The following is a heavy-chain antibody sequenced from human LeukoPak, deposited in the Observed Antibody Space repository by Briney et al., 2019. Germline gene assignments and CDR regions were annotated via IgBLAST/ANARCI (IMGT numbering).Heavy chain of an antibody. Sequence: GGSLRLSCAASGFAFDEYAMHWGRQAPGKGLQWVSLISWEGHTTYYADSVRGRFTISRDNTKNSLFLEMKSLTTDDTAFYYCTRDTDFGSPTNYFDHWGQGTLVSVSS. V-gene: IGHV3-43*01. CDR1: GFAFDEYA. D-gene: IGHD3-10*01. CDR2: ISWEGHTT. CDR3: TRDTDFGSPTNYFDH. J-gene: IGHJ4*02.